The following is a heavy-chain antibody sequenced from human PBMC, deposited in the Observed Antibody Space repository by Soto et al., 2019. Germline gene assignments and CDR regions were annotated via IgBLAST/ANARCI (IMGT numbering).Heavy chain of an antibody. CDR3: ARAQFYPGSGNCNKLMFDS. Sequence: PSETLSLTCAVSAGSIRGTGSSWSWIRQPPGGGLQWPASIYRGGNALYSPSPNTRLTMWRHTTKNQFPLNLNSVTAPTTAICYCARAQFYPGSGNCNKLMFDSWGQVTQVTVSS. J-gene: IGHJ5*01. V-gene: IGHV4-30-2*01. D-gene: IGHD3-10*01. CDR2: IYRGGNA. CDR1: AGSIRGTGSS.